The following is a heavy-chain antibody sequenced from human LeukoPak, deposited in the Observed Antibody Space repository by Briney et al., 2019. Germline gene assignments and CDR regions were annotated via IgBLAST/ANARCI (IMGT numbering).Heavy chain of an antibody. CDR2: IWYDGSNK. CDR1: GFTFSSYG. CDR3: AKDPCGGDCYPLDY. D-gene: IGHD2-21*02. Sequence: PGRSLRLSCAASGFTFSSYGMHWVRQAPGKGLEWVAVIWYDGSNKYYADSVKGRFTISRDNSKNTLYLQMNSLRAEDTAVYYCAKDPCGGDCYPLDYWGQGTLVTVSS. V-gene: IGHV3-33*06. J-gene: IGHJ4*02.